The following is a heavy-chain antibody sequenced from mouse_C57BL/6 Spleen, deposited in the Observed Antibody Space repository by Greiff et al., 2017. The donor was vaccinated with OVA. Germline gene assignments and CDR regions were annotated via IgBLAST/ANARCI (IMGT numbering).Heavy chain of an antibody. Sequence: VQLKESGGGLVQPGGSLSLSCAASGFTFTDYYMSWVRQPPGKALEWLGFIRNKANGYTTEYSASVKGRFTISRDNSQSILYLQMNALRAEDSATYYCARYGIYYGNYEDAMDYWGQGTSVTVSS. CDR1: GFTFTDYY. J-gene: IGHJ4*01. CDR3: ARYGIYYGNYEDAMDY. D-gene: IGHD2-1*01. CDR2: IRNKANGYTT. V-gene: IGHV7-3*01.